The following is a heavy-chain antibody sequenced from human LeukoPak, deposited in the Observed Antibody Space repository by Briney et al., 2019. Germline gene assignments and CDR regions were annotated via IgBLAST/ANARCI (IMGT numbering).Heavy chain of an antibody. D-gene: IGHD3-10*01. J-gene: IGHJ4*02. CDR1: GYSFTSYW. CDR2: IDPSDSYT. V-gene: IGHV5-10-1*01. CDR3: ARNYYGSGSYYLFDY. Sequence: GESRKISSKGSGYSFTSYWISWVRQMPGKGLEWVGRIDPSDSYTNYSPSFQGHVTISADKSISTAYLQWSSLKASDTAMYYCARNYYGSGSYYLFDYWGQGTLVFVSS.